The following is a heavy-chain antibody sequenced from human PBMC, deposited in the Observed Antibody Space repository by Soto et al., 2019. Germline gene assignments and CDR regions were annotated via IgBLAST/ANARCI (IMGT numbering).Heavy chain of an antibody. V-gene: IGHV1-69*01. CDR2: IIPIFGTA. D-gene: IGHD5-18*01. CDR3: AGSWVDTAMVPGFDY. Sequence: QVQLVQSGAEVKKPGSSVKVSCKASGGTFSSYAISWVRQAPGQGLEWMGGIIPIFGTANYAQKFQGRVTSTADESTSTAYMELSSLRAEDTAVYYCAGSWVDTAMVPGFDYWGQGTLVTVSS. CDR1: GGTFSSYA. J-gene: IGHJ4*02.